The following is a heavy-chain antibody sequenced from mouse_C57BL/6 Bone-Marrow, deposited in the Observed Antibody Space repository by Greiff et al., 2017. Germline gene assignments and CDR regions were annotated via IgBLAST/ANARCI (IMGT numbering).Heavy chain of an antibody. CDR3: ARDGYCDYFDY. D-gene: IGHD2-3*01. V-gene: IGHV1-59*01. CDR2: IDPSDSYT. Sequence: QVQLQQPGAELVRPGTSVKLSCKASGYTFTSYWMHWVKQRPGQGLEWIGVIDPSDSYTNYNQKFKGKATLTVDTSSSTAYMQLSSLTSEDSAVYYCARDGYCDYFDYWGQGTTLTVSS. CDR1: GYTFTSYW. J-gene: IGHJ2*01.